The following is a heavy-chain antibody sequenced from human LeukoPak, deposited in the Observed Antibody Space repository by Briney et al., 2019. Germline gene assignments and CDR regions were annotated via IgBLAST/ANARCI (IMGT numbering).Heavy chain of an antibody. CDR2: IYPGDSDT. CDR3: ARPGGLDYISTWSGD. J-gene: IGHJ4*02. D-gene: IGHD6-13*01. V-gene: IGHV5-51*01. CDR1: GYSFTTSW. Sequence: GESLKISCKGSGYSFTTSWIGWVRQMPGKGLEWMGIIYPGDSDTRYSPSFEGQVTISAVKSISTAYLQWSSLKASDTAMYYCARPGGLDYISTWSGDWGQGTLVTVSS.